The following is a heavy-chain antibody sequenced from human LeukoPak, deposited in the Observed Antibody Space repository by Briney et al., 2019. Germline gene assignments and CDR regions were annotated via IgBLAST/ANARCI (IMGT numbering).Heavy chain of an antibody. V-gene: IGHV1-69*13. J-gene: IGHJ1*01. CDR1: GGTFSSYA. CDR3: ARVDLAAAAEYFQH. Sequence: ASVKVSCKASGGTFSSYAISWVRQAPGQGLEWMGGIIPIFGTANYAQKFQGRVTITADESTSTAYMELSSLRSEDTAVYYCARVDLAAAAEYFQHWGQGTLVTVSS. CDR2: IIPIFGTA. D-gene: IGHD6-13*01.